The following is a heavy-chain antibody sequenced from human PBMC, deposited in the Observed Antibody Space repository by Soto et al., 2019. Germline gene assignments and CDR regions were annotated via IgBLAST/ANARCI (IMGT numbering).Heavy chain of an antibody. CDR2: IYYSGST. CDR1: GGSISSYY. D-gene: IGHD4-4*01. V-gene: IGHV4-59*08. Sequence: SETLSLTCTVSGGSISSYYWSWIRQPPGKGLEWIGYIYYSGSTNYNPSLKSRVTISVDTSKNQFSLKLSSVTAADTAVYYCARHVVSNYVPKYFDYWGQGTLVTVSS. CDR3: ARHVVSNYVPKYFDY. J-gene: IGHJ4*02.